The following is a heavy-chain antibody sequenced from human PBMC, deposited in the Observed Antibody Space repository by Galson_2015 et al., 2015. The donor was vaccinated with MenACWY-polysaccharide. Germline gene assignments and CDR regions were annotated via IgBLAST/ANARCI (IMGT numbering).Heavy chain of an antibody. J-gene: IGHJ4*02. Sequence: SLRLSCAASGFSFSANGMSWVRQAPGRGLEWVSGSGSGGGLYYADSVKGRFTVSRDNSKNTLYLQMNNLRAEDTAVYYCAKVGPPSSWTMGIDYWGQGTLVTVSS. D-gene: IGHD6-13*01. CDR3: AKVGPPSSWTMGIDY. CDR2: SGSGGGL. V-gene: IGHV3-23*01. CDR1: GFSFSANG.